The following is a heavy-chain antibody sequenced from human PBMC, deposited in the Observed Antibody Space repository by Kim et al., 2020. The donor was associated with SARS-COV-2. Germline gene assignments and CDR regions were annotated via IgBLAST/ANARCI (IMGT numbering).Heavy chain of an antibody. D-gene: IGHD3-10*01. Sequence: GGSLRLSCAASGFTFSTYAMSWVRQAPGKGLEWVSIVSGNGGRTLYADSVKGRFTISRDNSKNTLYLQMNSLRGEDTAVYYCAKRVHGSGSYYNPQFDYWGQGTLVTVSS. CDR1: GFTFSTYA. J-gene: IGHJ4*02. V-gene: IGHV3-23*01. CDR3: AKRVHGSGSYYNPQFDY. CDR2: VSGNGGRT.